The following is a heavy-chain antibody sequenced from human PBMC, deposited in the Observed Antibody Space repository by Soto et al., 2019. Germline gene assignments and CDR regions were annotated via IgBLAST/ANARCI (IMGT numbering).Heavy chain of an antibody. V-gene: IGHV3-15*01. CDR1: GLTLRDAW. CDR2: IKSKSDGGAI. Sequence: EVQLVESGGGLVKPGGSLRLSCAASGLTLRDAWMTWVRQAPGKGLEWIGRIKSKSDGGAIDYAEPVKGRFTISRDDSKNTLYLQLNSLKTEDTAVYYCNTIRGGNPGGYWGQGTLVTVSS. J-gene: IGHJ4*02. CDR3: NTIRGGNPGGY. D-gene: IGHD2-15*01.